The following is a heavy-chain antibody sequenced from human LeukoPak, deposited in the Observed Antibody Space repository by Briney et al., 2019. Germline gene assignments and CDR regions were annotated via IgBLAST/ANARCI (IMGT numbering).Heavy chain of an antibody. D-gene: IGHD6-6*01. Sequence: GGSLRLSCAASGFTVSSNYMSWVRQAPGKGLEWVSVIYSGGSTYYADSVKGRFTISTDTSKSTLCLQMNSLRAEDSAVYYCARVSIAATYFDYWGQGTLVTVSS. V-gene: IGHV3-53*05. CDR3: ARVSIAATYFDY. CDR1: GFTVSSNY. J-gene: IGHJ4*02. CDR2: IYSGGST.